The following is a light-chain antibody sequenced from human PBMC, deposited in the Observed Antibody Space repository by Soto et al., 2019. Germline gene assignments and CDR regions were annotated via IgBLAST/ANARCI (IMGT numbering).Light chain of an antibody. CDR1: QGLVYSDGDTY. J-gene: IGKJ1*01. V-gene: IGKV2-24*01. CDR3: MQGSHWPWT. CDR2: KIS. Sequence: ILMTQNPLSSPVTLLQPASISCRSSQGLVYSDGDTYLSWLQQRQGQPPRXXIYKISNRFSGVPDRFSGSGAGTDVKLKISRVEAEDVGVYYCMQGSHWPWTFGQGTKVDIK.